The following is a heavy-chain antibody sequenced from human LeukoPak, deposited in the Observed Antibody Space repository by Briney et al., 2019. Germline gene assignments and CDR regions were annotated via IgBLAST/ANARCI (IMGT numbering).Heavy chain of an antibody. D-gene: IGHD3-16*01. CDR3: AKDRSQYDYVWGSYYGY. V-gene: IGHV3-23*01. Sequence: GGSLRLSCAASEFTFSSYAMSWVRQAPGKGPEWVSAISGSGGSTYYADSVKGRFTISRDNSKNTLYLQMNSLRAEDTAVYYCAKDRSQYDYVWGSYYGYWGQGTLVTVSS. J-gene: IGHJ4*02. CDR2: ISGSGGST. CDR1: EFTFSSYA.